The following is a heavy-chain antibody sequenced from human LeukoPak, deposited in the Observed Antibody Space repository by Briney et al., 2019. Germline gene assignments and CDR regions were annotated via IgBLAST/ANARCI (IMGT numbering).Heavy chain of an antibody. V-gene: IGHV3-7*01. CDR2: TKQDGSQK. Sequence: TGGSLRPSCPASGFTFSSNWMGWDRPAPGKGLEWVSNTKQDGSQKYYVDSVKGRFTISRDNAKNSLYVQMNSLRAEDTAIYYCARDPCGSTSCYLKSWGEGTLVTVSS. J-gene: IGHJ5*02. CDR1: GFTFSSNW. CDR3: ARDPCGSTSCYLKS. D-gene: IGHD2-2*01.